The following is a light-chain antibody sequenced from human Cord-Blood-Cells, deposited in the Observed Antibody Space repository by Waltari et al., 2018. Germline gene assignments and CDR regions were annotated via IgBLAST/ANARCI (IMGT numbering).Light chain of an antibody. CDR1: QRISSY. CDR2: AAS. CDR3: QQSYSTPLT. V-gene: IGKV1-39*01. Sequence: DIQMTQSPSSLSASVGDRVTITCRASQRISSYLNWYQQKPVKAPKLLIYAASSLQSGVPSRFSGSGSGTDFTLTISSLQPEDFATYYCQQSYSTPLTFGGGTKVEIK. J-gene: IGKJ4*01.